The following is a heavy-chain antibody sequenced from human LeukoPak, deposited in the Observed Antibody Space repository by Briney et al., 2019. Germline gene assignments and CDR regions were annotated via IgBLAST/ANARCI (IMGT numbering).Heavy chain of an antibody. Sequence: GVSLRLSCAASGFTFSSYAMSWVRQAPGKGLEWVSAISGSGGSTYYADSVKGRFTISRDNSKNTLYLQMNSLRAEDTAVYYCAKDHPHDYGDFVTFDYWGQGTLVTVSS. CDR1: GFTFSSYA. V-gene: IGHV3-23*01. J-gene: IGHJ4*02. D-gene: IGHD4-17*01. CDR3: AKDHPHDYGDFVTFDY. CDR2: ISGSGGST.